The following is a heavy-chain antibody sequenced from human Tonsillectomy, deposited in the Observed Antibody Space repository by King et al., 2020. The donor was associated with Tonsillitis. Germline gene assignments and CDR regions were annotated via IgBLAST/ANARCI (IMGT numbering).Heavy chain of an antibody. J-gene: IGHJ4*02. CDR1: GGSISCYY. CDR2: IYYSGST. CDR3: ARDQNDYDSSGYYRGGFDY. D-gene: IGHD3-22*01. V-gene: IGHV4-59*01. Sequence: QLQESGPGLVKPSETLSLTCTVSGGSISCYYWSWIRQPPGKGLEWIGYIYYSGSTNYNPSLKSRVSISVDTSKNQFSLKLSSVTAADTAVYYCARDQNDYDSSGYYRGGFDYWGQGTLVTVSS.